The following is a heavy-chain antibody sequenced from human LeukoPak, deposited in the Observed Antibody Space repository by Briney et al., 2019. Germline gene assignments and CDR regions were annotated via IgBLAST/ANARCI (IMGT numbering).Heavy chain of an antibody. CDR1: GFTFSSYS. Sequence: GGSLRLSCAASGFTFSSYSMNWVRQAPGKGLEWVSSISSSSSYIYYADSVKGRFTISRDNAKNSLYLQMNSLRAEDTAVYYCARDWAYNGDYDQSWGQGTLVTVSS. CDR2: ISSSSSYI. D-gene: IGHD4-17*01. J-gene: IGHJ4*02. CDR3: ARDWAYNGDYDQS. V-gene: IGHV3-21*01.